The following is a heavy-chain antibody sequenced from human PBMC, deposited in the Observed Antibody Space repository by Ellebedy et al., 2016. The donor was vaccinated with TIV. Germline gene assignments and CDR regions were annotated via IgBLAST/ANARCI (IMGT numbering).Heavy chain of an antibody. CDR1: GFTLSDWY. V-gene: IGHV3-11*06. CDR3: GRGHLALGV. J-gene: IGHJ6*02. CDR2: ITPTGDHS. Sequence: GESLKISCAASGFTLSDWYMTWIRHAPGRGLEWISYITPTGDHSDYADSVKGRLTIYRDNARNSLYLQMNSLRTGDTAVYYCGRGHLALGVWGQGTTVTVSS.